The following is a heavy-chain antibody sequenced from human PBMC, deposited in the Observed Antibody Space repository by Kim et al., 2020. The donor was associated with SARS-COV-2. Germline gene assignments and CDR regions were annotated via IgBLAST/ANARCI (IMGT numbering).Heavy chain of an antibody. V-gene: IGHV1-3*01. D-gene: IGHD6-19*01. Sequence: NTKFSQKFQGRVTLTRDPSASTAYMELTSLTSEDTAIYYCVRGSGWAFDYWGQGTLVTVAS. CDR3: VRGSGWAFDY. J-gene: IGHJ4*02. CDR2: NT.